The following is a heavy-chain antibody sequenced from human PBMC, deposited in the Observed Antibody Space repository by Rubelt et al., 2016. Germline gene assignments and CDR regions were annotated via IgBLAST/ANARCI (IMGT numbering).Heavy chain of an antibody. Sequence: KVSGYTLTELSMHWVRQAPGKGLELMGGFDPEDGETIYAQKFQGRVTMTEDTSTDTAYMELSSLRSEDTAVYYCATAYCTNGVCYNDAFDIWGQGTMVTVPS. V-gene: IGHV1-24*01. CDR1: GYTLTELS. CDR2: FDPEDGET. J-gene: IGHJ3*02. CDR3: ATAYCTNGVCYNDAFDI. D-gene: IGHD2-8*01.